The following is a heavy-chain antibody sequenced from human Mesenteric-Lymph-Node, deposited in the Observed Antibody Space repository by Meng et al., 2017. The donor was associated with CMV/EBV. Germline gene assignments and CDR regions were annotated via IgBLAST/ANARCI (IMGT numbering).Heavy chain of an antibody. CDR3: AKSRSSTPGIVDD. Sequence: QAQLQESGPGLGKPSEPLSLTCMVSGVSVTSGAYHWSWIRQSPGKGLEWIGYIYGTGITIYNPSLKSRVTILLETSKNQFSLKLNSVTTADTAVYYCAKSRSSTPGIVDDWGQGTLVTVSS. V-gene: IGHV4-61*08. D-gene: IGHD2/OR15-2a*01. J-gene: IGHJ4*02. CDR1: GVSVTSGAYH. CDR2: IYGTGIT.